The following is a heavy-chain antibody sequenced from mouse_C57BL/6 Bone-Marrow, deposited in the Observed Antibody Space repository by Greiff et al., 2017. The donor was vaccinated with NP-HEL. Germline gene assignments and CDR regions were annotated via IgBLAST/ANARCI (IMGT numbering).Heavy chain of an antibody. CDR2: IRSKSNNYAT. Sequence: EVKLLESGGGLVQPKGSLKLSCAASGFSFTTYAMNWVRQAPGKGLEWVARIRSKSNNYATYYADSVKDRFTNSRDDSESMLYLQMNNLKTEDTAMYYCVRHGTTGDWYFDVWGTGTTVTVSS. CDR1: GFSFTTYA. CDR3: VRHGTTGDWYFDV. J-gene: IGHJ1*03. V-gene: IGHV10-1*01. D-gene: IGHD1-1*01.